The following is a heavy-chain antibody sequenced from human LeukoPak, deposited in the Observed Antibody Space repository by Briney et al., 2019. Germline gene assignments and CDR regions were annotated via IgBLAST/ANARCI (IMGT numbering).Heavy chain of an antibody. CDR1: GGSISTSNYY. J-gene: IGHJ5*02. CDR3: ALVWDDLLWFGGFDP. Sequence: PSETLSLTCTVSGGSISTSNYYWGWIRQPPGKGLEWIGNIFYSGSTYYSPSVKSRVTISLDTSKNQFSLKLSSVTAADTAVYYCALVWDDLLWFGGFDPWGQGTLVTVSS. D-gene: IGHD3-10*01. CDR2: IFYSGST. V-gene: IGHV4-39*07.